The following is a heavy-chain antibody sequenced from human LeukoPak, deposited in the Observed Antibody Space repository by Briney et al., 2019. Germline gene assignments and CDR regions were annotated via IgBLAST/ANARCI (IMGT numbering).Heavy chain of an antibody. CDR1: GFKFDDYA. J-gene: IGHJ4*02. Sequence: GGSLRLSCAASGFKFDDYAMHWVRQAPGKGLEWVSLISADGTIYYADFVKGRFTISRDNSKNSLYLQMNSLRTEDTALYYCAKDLGYSSSPDYWGQGTLVTVSS. D-gene: IGHD2-2*01. V-gene: IGHV3-43*02. CDR3: AKDLGYSSSPDY. CDR2: ISADGTI.